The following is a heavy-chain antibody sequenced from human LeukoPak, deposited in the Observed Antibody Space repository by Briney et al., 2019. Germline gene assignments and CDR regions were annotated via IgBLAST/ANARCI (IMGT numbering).Heavy chain of an antibody. J-gene: IGHJ4*02. Sequence: PSETLSLTCAISGDSVSSNSAAWTWIRQSPSRGLEWLGRTYYRSKLYNEYTVSVKSRISINPDTSKNQFSLQLNSVTPEDTAVYYCARQGPTWPFDYWGQGTLVTVSS. CDR2: TYYRSKLYN. CDR3: ARQGPTWPFDY. CDR1: GDSVSSNSAA. D-gene: IGHD5-24*01. V-gene: IGHV6-1*01.